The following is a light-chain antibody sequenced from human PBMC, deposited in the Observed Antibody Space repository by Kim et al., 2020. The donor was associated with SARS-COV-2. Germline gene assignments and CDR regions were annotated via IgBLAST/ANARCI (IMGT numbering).Light chain of an antibody. CDR3: QQRSSWMT. CDR1: QSVSSY. CDR2: DAS. Sequence: EIVLTQSPATLSLSPGERATLSCRASQSVSSYVAWYQQKPVQAPRLLIYDASNRATGIPARFSGSGSGTDFTLTISSLEPEDFAVYYCQQRSSWMTFGQGTRLEI. J-gene: IGKJ5*01. V-gene: IGKV3-11*01.